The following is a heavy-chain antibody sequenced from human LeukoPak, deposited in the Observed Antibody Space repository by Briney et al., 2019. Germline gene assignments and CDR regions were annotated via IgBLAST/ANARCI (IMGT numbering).Heavy chain of an antibody. CDR2: ISWNSGSI. CDR1: GFTFDDYA. Sequence: GGSLRLSCAASGFTFDDYAMHWVRQAPGKGLEWVSGISWNSGSIGYADSVKGRFTISRDNSKNTPYLQMNSLRAEDTAVYYCARDFSAYLRGMDVWGQGTTVTVSS. D-gene: IGHD2-21*01. J-gene: IGHJ6*02. CDR3: ARDFSAYLRGMDV. V-gene: IGHV3-9*01.